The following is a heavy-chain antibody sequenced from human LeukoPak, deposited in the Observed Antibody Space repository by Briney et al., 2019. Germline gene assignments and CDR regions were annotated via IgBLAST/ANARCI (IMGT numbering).Heavy chain of an antibody. D-gene: IGHD2-21*02. Sequence: SETLSLTCAVYGESMSTFFWNWIRQPPGKGLEWIGETSDRGTTTYNSAFKSRVTISLDTSKRRFSLTLTSVPAADTAVYYCTRGKTVTFENWGQGSLVTVSS. CDR2: TSDRGTT. CDR1: GESMSTFF. V-gene: IGHV4-34*01. CDR3: TRGKTVTFEN. J-gene: IGHJ4*02.